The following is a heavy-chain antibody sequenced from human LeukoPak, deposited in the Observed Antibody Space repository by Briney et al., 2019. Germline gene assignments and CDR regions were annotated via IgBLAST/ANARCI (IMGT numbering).Heavy chain of an antibody. CDR1: GFTFSSYA. D-gene: IGHD4-11*01. CDR3: AKEPTVSIEHRFDY. J-gene: IGHJ4*02. CDR2: ISGSGGST. V-gene: IGHV3-23*01. Sequence: PGGSLRLSCAASGFTFSSYAMSWVRQAPGKGLDWVSAISGSGGSTYYADSVKGRFTISRNNSKNTLYLQMNSLRAEDTAVYYCAKEPTVSIEHRFDYWGQGTLVTVSS.